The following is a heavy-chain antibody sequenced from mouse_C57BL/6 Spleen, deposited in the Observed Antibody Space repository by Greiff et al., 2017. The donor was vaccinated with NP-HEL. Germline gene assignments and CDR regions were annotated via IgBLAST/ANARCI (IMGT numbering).Heavy chain of an antibody. V-gene: IGHV1-55*01. Sequence: QVQLQQPGAELVKPGASVKMSCKASGYTFTSYWITWVKQRPGQGLEWIGEIYPGSGSTNYNEKFKSKATLTVDTSSSTAYLQLSSLTSEDSAIYYCASPSVTGYAMGCWGQLASVTVS. CDR3: ASPSVTGYAMGC. CDR2: IYPGSGST. CDR1: GYTFTSYW. D-gene: IGHD2-13*01. J-gene: IGHJ4*01.